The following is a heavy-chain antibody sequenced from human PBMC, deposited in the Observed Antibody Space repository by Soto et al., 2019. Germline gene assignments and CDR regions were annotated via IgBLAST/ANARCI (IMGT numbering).Heavy chain of an antibody. Sequence: KPSETLSLTCTVSGGSISIYYWSWIGQPPGKGLEWIGYIYYSGSTNYNPSLKSRVTISVDTSKNQFSLKLSSVTAADTAVYYCARGAEWRGYLSGYYYYYMDVWGKGTTVTVSS. CDR2: IYYSGST. D-gene: IGHD3-3*01. CDR1: GGSISIYY. J-gene: IGHJ6*03. CDR3: ARGAEWRGYLSGYYYYYMDV. V-gene: IGHV4-59*01.